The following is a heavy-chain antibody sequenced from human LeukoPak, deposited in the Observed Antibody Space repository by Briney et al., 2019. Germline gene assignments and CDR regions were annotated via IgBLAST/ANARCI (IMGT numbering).Heavy chain of an antibody. CDR1: GGSISSGGYY. J-gene: IGHJ5*02. CDR3: ARDSEQWLVQTRRGWWFDP. V-gene: IGHV4-61*02. Sequence: SETLSLTCTVSGGSISSGGYYWSWIRQPAGKGLEWIGRIYTSGSTNYNPSLKSRVTISVDTSKNQFSLKLSSVTAADTAVYYCARDSEQWLVQTRRGWWFDPWGQGTLVTVSS. CDR2: IYTSGST. D-gene: IGHD6-19*01.